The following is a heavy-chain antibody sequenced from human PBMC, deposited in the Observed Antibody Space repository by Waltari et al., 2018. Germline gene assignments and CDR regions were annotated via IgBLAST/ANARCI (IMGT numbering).Heavy chain of an antibody. V-gene: IGHV4-34*01. CDR2: ITDSGST. Sequence: QVQLQQWGAGLLKPSETLSLTCAVYGVSFTSGYSWSWIRQPPGKGLEWIGEITDSGSTNYIPSLKSRVTMSVDTSKNQFSLELNSVTAADTAVYYCARVSLRRGFGPYWYFDLWGRGTLVTVSS. D-gene: IGHD3-10*01. J-gene: IGHJ2*01. CDR1: GVSFTSGYS. CDR3: ARVSLRRGFGPYWYFDL.